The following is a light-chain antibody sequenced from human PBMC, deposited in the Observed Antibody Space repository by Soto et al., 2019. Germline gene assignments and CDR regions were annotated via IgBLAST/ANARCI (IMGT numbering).Light chain of an antibody. J-gene: IGLJ1*01. CDR2: DVT. V-gene: IGLV2-14*01. CDR3: CSYASSTSYV. CDR1: SGDVGDYNF. Sequence: QSVLTQPASVSGSPGQSITISCTGTSGDVGDYNFVSWYQQYPGKAPKLMIHDVTARPSGVSIRFSGSKSGTTASLTISGLQPEDEADYYCCSYASSTSYVFGTGTKVT.